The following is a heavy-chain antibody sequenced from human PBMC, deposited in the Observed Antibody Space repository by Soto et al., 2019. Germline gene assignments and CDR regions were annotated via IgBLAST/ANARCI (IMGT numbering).Heavy chain of an antibody. J-gene: IGHJ6*02. CDR2: ISYDGSNK. CDR1: GFTFSSYG. V-gene: IGHV3-30*18. CDR3: AKGSRGYDYYYGMDV. D-gene: IGHD5-12*01. Sequence: AGGSLRLSCAASGFTFSSYGMHWVRQAPGKGLEWVTVISYDGSNKYYADSVKGRFTISRDNSKNTLYLQMNSLRAEDTAVYYCAKGSRGYDYYYGMDVWGQGTTVTVSS.